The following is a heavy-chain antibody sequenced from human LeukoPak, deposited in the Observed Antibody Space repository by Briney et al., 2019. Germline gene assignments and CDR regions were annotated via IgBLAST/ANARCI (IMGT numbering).Heavy chain of an antibody. CDR3: ARVLDYYYDSSGYYFGY. V-gene: IGHV3-48*03. CDR2: ISSSSNTI. D-gene: IGHD3-22*01. J-gene: IGHJ4*02. CDR1: GFTFSSYE. Sequence: GGSLRLSCAASGFTFSSYEMNWVRQAPGKGLEWVSYISSSSNTIYYADSVKGRFTISRDNAKKSLFLQMNSLRVEDTAVYYCARVLDYYYDSSGYYFGYWGQGTLVTVSS.